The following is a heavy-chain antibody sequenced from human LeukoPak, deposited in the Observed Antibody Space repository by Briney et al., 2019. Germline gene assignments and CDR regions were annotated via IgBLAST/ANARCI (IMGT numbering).Heavy chain of an antibody. J-gene: IGHJ6*03. CDR1: GGSISSYY. D-gene: IGHD6-13*01. Sequence: SETLSLTCTVSGGSISSYYWSWIRQPPGKGLEWIGYIYYSGSTNYNPSLKSRVTISVDTSKNQFSLKLSSVTAADTAVYYCARDLHSSRYYYYMDVWGKGTTVTVSS. V-gene: IGHV4-59*01. CDR2: IYYSGST. CDR3: ARDLHSSRYYYYMDV.